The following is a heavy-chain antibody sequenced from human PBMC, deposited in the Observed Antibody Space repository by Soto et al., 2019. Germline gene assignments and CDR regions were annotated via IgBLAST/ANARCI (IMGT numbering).Heavy chain of an antibody. Sequence: PGESLKISCXGSGYSFTSYWIGWVRQMPGKGLEWMGIIYPGDSDTRYSPSFQGQVTISADKSISTAYLQWSSLKASDTAMYYCARRIAAAGQYYYYYGMGVWGQGTTVTVSS. J-gene: IGHJ6*02. D-gene: IGHD6-13*01. CDR3: ARRIAAAGQYYYYYGMGV. CDR1: GYSFTSYW. V-gene: IGHV5-51*01. CDR2: IYPGDSDT.